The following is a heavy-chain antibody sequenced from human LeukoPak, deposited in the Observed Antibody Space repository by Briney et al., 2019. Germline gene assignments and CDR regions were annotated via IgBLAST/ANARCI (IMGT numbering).Heavy chain of an antibody. Sequence: SGGSLRLSCAASGFTFSSYWMPWVHQAPGKGLVWVSRINSDGSSTSYADSVKGRFTISRDNAKNTLYLQMNSLRAEDTAVYYCARDRYGDLYYFDYWGQGTLVTVSS. CDR2: INSDGSST. V-gene: IGHV3-74*01. D-gene: IGHD4-17*01. CDR3: ARDRYGDLYYFDY. CDR1: GFTFSSYW. J-gene: IGHJ4*02.